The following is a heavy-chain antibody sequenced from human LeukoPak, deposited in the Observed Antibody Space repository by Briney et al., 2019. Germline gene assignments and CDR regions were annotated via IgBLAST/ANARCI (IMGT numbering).Heavy chain of an antibody. Sequence: GASVKVSCKASGYTFTAYYMHWGRQVPGQGLEWMGRINPNSGDTDYAQKFQGRVIMTRDTSISTAYMEVSRLRSDDTAVYYCARVDSGHDYGPSWGQGTTVTVSS. CDR2: INPNSGDT. D-gene: IGHD5-12*01. CDR3: ARVDSGHDYGPS. CDR1: GYTFTAYY. V-gene: IGHV1-2*06. J-gene: IGHJ3*01.